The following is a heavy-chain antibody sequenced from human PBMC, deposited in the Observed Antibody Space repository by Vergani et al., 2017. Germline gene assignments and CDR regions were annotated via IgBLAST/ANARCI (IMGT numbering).Heavy chain of an antibody. CDR2: ISGSGDST. Sequence: EVQLLESGGGLVQPGGSQRLSCVASGFTFRNNAMSWVRQAPGKGLEWVSSISGSGDSTYYADSVKGRFTISRDNSKNTLYLHMTFLRAEDTAIYYCAKDLDRDSSGRFDFWGRGTLVTVSS. J-gene: IGHJ4*02. V-gene: IGHV3-23*01. CDR1: GFTFRNNA. CDR3: AKDLDRDSSGRFDF. D-gene: IGHD6-19*01.